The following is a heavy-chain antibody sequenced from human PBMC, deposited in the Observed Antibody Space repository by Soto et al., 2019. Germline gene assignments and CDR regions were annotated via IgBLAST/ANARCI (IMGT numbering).Heavy chain of an antibody. CDR3: ARGSHYYDSSGYDDS. CDR2: ISYDGSNK. CDR1: GFTFSSYA. V-gene: IGHV3-30-3*01. Sequence: QVQLVESGGGVVQPGRSLRLSCAASGFTFSSYAMHWVRQAPGKGLEWVAVISYDGSNKYYADSVKGRFTISRDNSKNRLYRQRNSLGGEDKAVFSCARGSHYYDSSGYDDSWGQGTRFPVSS. J-gene: IGHJ5*01. D-gene: IGHD3-22*01.